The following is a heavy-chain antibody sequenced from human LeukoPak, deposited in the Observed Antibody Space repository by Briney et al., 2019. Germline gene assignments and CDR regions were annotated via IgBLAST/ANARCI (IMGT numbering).Heavy chain of an antibody. CDR2: VTSGGST. V-gene: IGHV3-53*01. CDR1: GFTVSSNY. D-gene: IGHD2-15*01. J-gene: IGHJ4*02. Sequence: GESLRLSCAASGFTVSSNYMSWVRQAPRKGLEWVSSVTSGGSTNYADSVKGRFTISRDNSKNTLYLQMNSLRAEDTAVYYCARGTKGYCSGGSCCHFDYWGQGTLVTVSS. CDR3: ARGTKGYCSGGSCCHFDY.